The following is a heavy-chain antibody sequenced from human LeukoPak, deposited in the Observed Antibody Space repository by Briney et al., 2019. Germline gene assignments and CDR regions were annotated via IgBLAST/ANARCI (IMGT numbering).Heavy chain of an antibody. V-gene: IGHV3-49*04. CDR2: ISSNSYGATT. Sequence: GGSVRLSCAASVFIFSHYYTSWVRQAPGKGLEWVSFISSNSYGATTEYAASVKGRFTITRDDSKTIAYQQMNSLKTEDTAVYYCSRADYYGSGSPISLDVWGKGTTVTVSS. CDR1: VFIFSHYY. CDR3: SRADYYGSGSPISLDV. D-gene: IGHD3-10*01. J-gene: IGHJ6*04.